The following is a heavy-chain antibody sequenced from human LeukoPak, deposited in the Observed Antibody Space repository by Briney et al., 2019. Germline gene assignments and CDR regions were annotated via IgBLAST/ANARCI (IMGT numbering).Heavy chain of an antibody. V-gene: IGHV4-59*01. CDR1: GGSISSYY. D-gene: IGHD3-22*01. CDR3: ARLEYYYDSSGSEDAFDI. Sequence: SETLSLTCTVSGGSISSYYWSWIRQPAGKGLEWIGYIYYSGSTNYNPSLKSRVTISVDTSKNQFSLKLSSVTAADTAVYYCARLEYYYDSSGSEDAFDIWGQGTMVTVSS. J-gene: IGHJ3*02. CDR2: IYYSGST.